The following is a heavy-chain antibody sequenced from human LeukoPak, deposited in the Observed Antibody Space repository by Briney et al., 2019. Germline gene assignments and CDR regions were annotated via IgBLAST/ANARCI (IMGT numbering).Heavy chain of an antibody. J-gene: IGHJ4*02. V-gene: IGHV4-34*01. D-gene: IGHD3-16*02. CDR3: ARGRHYDYVWGSYRREFDY. CDR1: GGSFSGYY. Sequence: PSETLSLTCAVYGGSFSGYYWSWIRQPPGKGLEWIGEINHSGSTNYNPSLKSRVTISVDTSKNQFSLKLSSVTAADTAVYYCARGRHYDYVWGSYRREFDYWGQGTLVTVSS. CDR2: INHSGST.